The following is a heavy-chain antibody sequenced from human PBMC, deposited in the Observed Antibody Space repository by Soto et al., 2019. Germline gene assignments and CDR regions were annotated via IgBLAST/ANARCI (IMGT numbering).Heavy chain of an antibody. CDR1: GGSISSSNW. V-gene: IGHV4-4*02. J-gene: IGHJ5*02. CDR2: IYYSGST. D-gene: IGHD3-3*01. Sequence: QVQLQESGPGLVKPSGTLSLTCAVSGGSISSSNWWSWVRQPPGKGLEWIGEIYYSGSTNYNPSLKSRVTISVDTSKNQFSLKLSSVTAADTAVYYCARLSGSGWWFDPWGQGTLVTVSS. CDR3: ARLSGSGWWFDP.